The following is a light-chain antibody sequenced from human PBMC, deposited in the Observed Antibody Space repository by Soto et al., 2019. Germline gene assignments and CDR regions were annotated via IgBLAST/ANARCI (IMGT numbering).Light chain of an antibody. Sequence: DVVMTQAPLSLPVTLGQPASISCRSSQSLVYRDGNTYLNWFQQRPCQSPRRLIYKVSNRDSGVPDRFSGSGSGTDFTLKISRVEAEDVGVYYCMQGTHWPWTFGQGTKVEIK. V-gene: IGKV2-30*01. CDR1: QSLVYRDGNTY. J-gene: IGKJ1*01. CDR3: MQGTHWPWT. CDR2: KVS.